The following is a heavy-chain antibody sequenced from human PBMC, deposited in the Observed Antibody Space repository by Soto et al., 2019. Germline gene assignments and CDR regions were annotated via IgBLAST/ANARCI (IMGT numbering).Heavy chain of an antibody. D-gene: IGHD6-6*01. V-gene: IGHV3-23*01. CDR1: GFTFSNYA. CDR2: ISSAVNT. CDR3: AKQVRDGTSSPYYFDY. Sequence: GGSLRLSCAGSGFTFSNYAMSWVRQAPGKGLEWVSAISSAVNTYYADSVKGRFTISRDNSKNTLSLQMNSLRAEDTAVYYCAKQVRDGTSSPYYFDYWGQGALVTVSS. J-gene: IGHJ4*02.